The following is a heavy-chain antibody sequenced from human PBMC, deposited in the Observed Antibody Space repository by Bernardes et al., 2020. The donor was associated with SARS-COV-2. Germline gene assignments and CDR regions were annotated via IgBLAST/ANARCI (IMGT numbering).Heavy chain of an antibody. CDR3: ARVHSSSVSMDV. Sequence: DTLSLTCAVYGGSFSGYYWSWIRQPPGKGLEWIGEINHSGSTNYNPSLKSRVTISVDTSKNQFSLKLSSVTAADTAVYYCARVHSSSVSMDVWGKGTTVTVSS. D-gene: IGHD6-6*01. V-gene: IGHV4-34*01. J-gene: IGHJ6*03. CDR1: GGSFSGYY. CDR2: INHSGST.